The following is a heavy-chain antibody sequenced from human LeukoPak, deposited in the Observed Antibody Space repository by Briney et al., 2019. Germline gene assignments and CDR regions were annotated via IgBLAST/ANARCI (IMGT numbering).Heavy chain of an antibody. CDR3: AKDRGP. CDR2: ISYDGTNK. D-gene: IGHD3-10*01. V-gene: IGHV3-30*18. Sequence: GGSLRLSCAASGFTFSSYGMHWVRQAPGKGLEWVAVISYDGTNKYFADSVKGRFTISRDNSKNTLYLQMNSLRADDTAVYYCAKDRGPWGQGTLVTVSS. J-gene: IGHJ5*02. CDR1: GFTFSSYG.